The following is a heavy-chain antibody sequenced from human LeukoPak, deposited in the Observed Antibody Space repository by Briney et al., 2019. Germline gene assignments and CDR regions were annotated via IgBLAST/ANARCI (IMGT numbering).Heavy chain of an antibody. D-gene: IGHD1-7*01. Sequence: GGSLRLSCAASGFTFSSYAMHWVRQAPGKGLEWVSAISGSGGSTYYADSVKGRFTISRDNSKNTLYLQMNSLGAEDTAVYYCAKDLFITGTTVAKKPLDYWGQGALVTVSS. V-gene: IGHV3-23*01. CDR2: ISGSGGST. CDR3: AKDLFITGTTVAKKPLDY. J-gene: IGHJ4*02. CDR1: GFTFSSYA.